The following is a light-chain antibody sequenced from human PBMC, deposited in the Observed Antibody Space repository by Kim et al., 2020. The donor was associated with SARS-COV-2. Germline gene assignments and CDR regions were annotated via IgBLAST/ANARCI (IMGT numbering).Light chain of an antibody. Sequence: VRDRVTITWRGSQNLSKYVNWYQQEPRKAPKLLIFAASSLQSGVSSRFSGSGSGTDFILTITSLQPEDSATYYCQQSYTTPRTFGQGTKVEIK. J-gene: IGKJ1*01. CDR2: AAS. CDR1: QNLSKY. V-gene: IGKV1-39*01. CDR3: QQSYTTPRT.